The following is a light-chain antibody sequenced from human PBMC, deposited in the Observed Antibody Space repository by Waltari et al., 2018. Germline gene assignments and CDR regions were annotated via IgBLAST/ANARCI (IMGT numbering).Light chain of an antibody. CDR3: QQYNSYSLLT. V-gene: IGKV1-5*03. Sequence: DIQMTQSPSTLSASVGDRFTITCRASQRISNWLAWYQQKPGKGHKLLIYKASTSESGVPSSFSGSGGGTDFTITISSLQPDDFAAYYCQQYNSYSLLTFGGGTKVEIK. J-gene: IGKJ4*01. CDR1: QRISNW. CDR2: KAS.